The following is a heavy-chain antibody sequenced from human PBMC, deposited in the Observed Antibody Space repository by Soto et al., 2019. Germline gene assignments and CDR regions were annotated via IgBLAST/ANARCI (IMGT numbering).Heavy chain of an antibody. J-gene: IGHJ4*02. V-gene: IGHV4-38-2*01. Sequence: SETLSLTCAVSGYSISSGYYWGWIRQPPGKGLEWIGSIYHSGSTYYNPSLKSRFTISVDTSKSHFSLQLSPLTAADTAVYYCARAPGVLVYYFDYWGQGTRVTVSS. CDR3: ARAPGVLVYYFDY. D-gene: IGHD7-27*01. CDR1: GYSISSGYY. CDR2: IYHSGST.